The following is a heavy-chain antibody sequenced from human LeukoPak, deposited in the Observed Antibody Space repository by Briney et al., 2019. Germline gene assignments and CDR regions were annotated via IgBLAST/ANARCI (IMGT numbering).Heavy chain of an antibody. CDR2: MNPNSGNT. CDR1: GYTFTSYD. Sequence: ASVKVSCKASGYTFTSYDINWVRQATGQGLEWMGWMNPNSGNTGYAQKFQGRVTITRNTSISTAYMELSSLRSEDTAVYYCARAPYYSGYDHKGYYYYMDVWGKGTTVTVSS. D-gene: IGHD5-12*01. CDR3: ARAPYYSGYDHKGYYYYMDV. V-gene: IGHV1-8*03. J-gene: IGHJ6*03.